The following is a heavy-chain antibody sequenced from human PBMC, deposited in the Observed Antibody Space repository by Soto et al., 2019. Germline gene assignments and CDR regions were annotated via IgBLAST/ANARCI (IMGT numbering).Heavy chain of an antibody. CDR1: GDSISSADYY. V-gene: IGHV4-30-4*01. CDR2: IFYSGTT. J-gene: IGHJ6*02. D-gene: IGHD1-1*01. Sequence: SSETLSLTCTVSGDSISSADYYWSRIRQTPGKGLEWIGHIFYSGTTYYNPSLKSRLTISVDTSKNHFSLRLTSVTAADTAVYYCARDLWVEPELYYYGMDVWGQGTTVTVSS. CDR3: ARDLWVEPELYYYGMDV.